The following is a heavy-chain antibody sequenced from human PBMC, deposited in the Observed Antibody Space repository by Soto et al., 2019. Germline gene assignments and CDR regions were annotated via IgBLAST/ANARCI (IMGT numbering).Heavy chain of an antibody. J-gene: IGHJ4*02. CDR2: ISYDGSNK. V-gene: IGHV3-30*18. CDR1: GFTFSSYG. Sequence: RLSCAASGFTFSSYGMHWVRQAPGKGLEWVAVISYDGSNKYYADSVKGRFTISRDNSKNTLYLQMNSLRAEDTAVYYCAKDYFDYWGQGTLVTVSS. CDR3: AKDYFDY.